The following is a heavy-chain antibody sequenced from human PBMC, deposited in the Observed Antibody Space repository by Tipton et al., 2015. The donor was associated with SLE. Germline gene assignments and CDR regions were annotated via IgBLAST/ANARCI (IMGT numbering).Heavy chain of an antibody. D-gene: IGHD3-16*02. Sequence: TLSLTCTVSGGSISSYYWSWIRQPPGKGLEWIGYIYYSGSTNYNPSLKSRVTISVDTSKNQFSLKLSSVTAADTAVYYCARGGAGELSSFDYWGQGTLVTVSS. CDR3: ARGGAGELSSFDY. V-gene: IGHV4-59*01. CDR2: IYYSGST. CDR1: GGSISSYY. J-gene: IGHJ4*02.